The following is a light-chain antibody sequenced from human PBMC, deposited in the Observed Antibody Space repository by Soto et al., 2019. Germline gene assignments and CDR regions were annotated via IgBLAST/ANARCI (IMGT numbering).Light chain of an antibody. V-gene: IGKV3D-20*02. J-gene: IGKJ1*01. Sequence: EIVLTQSPGTLSLSPGARAPLSCRAPQSVSSSYLAWYQQKAGQAPRLLIYGASTRATGIPARFSGSGSGTEFTLTISSLQSEDFAVYYCQQRSNWPGTFGQGTKVDIK. CDR2: GAS. CDR1: QSVSSSY. CDR3: QQRSNWPGT.